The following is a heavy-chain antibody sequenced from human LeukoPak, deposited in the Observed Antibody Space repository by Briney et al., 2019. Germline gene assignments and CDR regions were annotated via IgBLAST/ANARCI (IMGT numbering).Heavy chain of an antibody. V-gene: IGHV1-18*01. Sequence: ASVKVSCKASGYTFTSYGISWVRQAPGQGLEWMGWINAYNGNTNYAQKLQGRVTMTTDTSTSTAYMELRSLRSDDTAVYYCARRRDGYNTWYFDLWGRGTLVTVSS. D-gene: IGHD5-24*01. J-gene: IGHJ2*01. CDR3: ARRRDGYNTWYFDL. CDR1: GYTFTSYG. CDR2: INAYNGNT.